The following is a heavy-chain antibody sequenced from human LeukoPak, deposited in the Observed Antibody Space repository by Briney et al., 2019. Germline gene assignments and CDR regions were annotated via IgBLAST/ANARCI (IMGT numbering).Heavy chain of an antibody. V-gene: IGHV4-59*08. D-gene: IGHD6-13*01. CDR3: ARSARGQQAFDY. CDR1: GGSISTYY. J-gene: IGHJ4*02. Sequence: PSETLSLTCTVSGGSISTYYWSWIRQPPGKGLEWIGYIYYSGSTNYNPSLKSRVTISVDTSKNQFSLKLSSVTAADTAVYYCARSARGQQAFDYWGQGTLVTVSS. CDR2: IYYSGST.